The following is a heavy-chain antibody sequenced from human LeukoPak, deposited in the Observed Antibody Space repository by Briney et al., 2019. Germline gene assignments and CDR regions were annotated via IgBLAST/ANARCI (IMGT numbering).Heavy chain of an antibody. D-gene: IGHD5-18*01. CDR1: GGSFSTYD. CDR2: IYTPGST. Sequence: PSETLSLTCTVSGGSFSTYDWSWIRQPAGKGLEWIGRIYTPGSTNYNPSLKSRVTMSLDTSKNQFSLRLSSVTAADTAFYYCARAGGYSSVIIDFWGQGTLVTVSS. CDR3: ARAGGYSSVIIDF. J-gene: IGHJ4*02. V-gene: IGHV4-4*07.